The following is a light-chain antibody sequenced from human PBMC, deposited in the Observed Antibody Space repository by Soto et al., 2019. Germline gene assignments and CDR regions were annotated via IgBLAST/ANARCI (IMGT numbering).Light chain of an antibody. CDR1: QTVSRSY. CDR3: QQYGSSPTT. J-gene: IGKJ1*01. Sequence: EIVLTQSPDTLSLSPGERATLSCRASQTVSRSYLAWYQQKPGQAPRLLIYGASSRATGIPDRFSGSGSGTDFTLTISRLEPEDFAVYYCQQYGSSPTTFGQGTKVDI. CDR2: GAS. V-gene: IGKV3-20*01.